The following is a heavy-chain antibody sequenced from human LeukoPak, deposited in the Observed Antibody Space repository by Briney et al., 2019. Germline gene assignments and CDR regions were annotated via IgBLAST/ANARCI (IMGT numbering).Heavy chain of an antibody. Sequence: GGSLRLSCAASGFTFSTYSMNWVRQAPGKGLEWVSYISSSSSTIYYRDSVKGRFTISRDNALNSLYLQMNSLRAEDTAVYYCVRDLDSVAFFWGQGTLVTVSS. CDR1: GFTFSTYS. J-gene: IGHJ4*02. CDR3: VRDLDSVAFF. D-gene: IGHD1-1*01. CDR2: ISSSSSTI. V-gene: IGHV3-48*01.